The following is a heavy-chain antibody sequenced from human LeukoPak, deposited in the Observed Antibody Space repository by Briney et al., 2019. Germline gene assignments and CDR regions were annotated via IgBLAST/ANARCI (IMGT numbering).Heavy chain of an antibody. V-gene: IGHV3-7*01. J-gene: IGHJ4*02. D-gene: IGHD2/OR15-2a*01. CDR1: GFSFSSYW. CDR2: IKQDGTEK. Sequence: GGSLRLSCTASGFSFSSYWMSWVRQTPGKGLEWVASIKQDGTEKYYVDSVKGRFTISKDNSKNSLYLQMNTLRAEDTAVYYCAREDHSTYAYWGQGTLVIVSS. CDR3: AREDHSTYAY.